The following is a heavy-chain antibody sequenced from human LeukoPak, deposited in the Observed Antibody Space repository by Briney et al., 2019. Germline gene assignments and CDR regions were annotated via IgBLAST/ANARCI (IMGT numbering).Heavy chain of an antibody. J-gene: IGHJ6*02. CDR2: ISWNSGSI. V-gene: IGHV3-9*01. Sequence: PGGSLRLSCAASGFTFDDYAMHWVQQAPGKGLEWVSGISWNSGSIGYADSVKGRFTISRDNAKNSLYLQMNSLGAEDTALYYCAKEYDILTGYSLYGMDVWGQGTTVTVSS. CDR3: AKEYDILTGYSLYGMDV. D-gene: IGHD3-9*01. CDR1: GFTFDDYA.